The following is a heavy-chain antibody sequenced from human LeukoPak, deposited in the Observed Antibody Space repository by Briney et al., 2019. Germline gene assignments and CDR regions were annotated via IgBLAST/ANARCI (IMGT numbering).Heavy chain of an antibody. J-gene: IGHJ4*02. CDR3: AKVPYGSGSSKRYFDY. CDR1: GFTFSSYA. CDR2: ISGSGGST. D-gene: IGHD3-10*01. V-gene: IGHV3-23*01. Sequence: GASLRLSCAASGFTFSSYAMSWVRQAPGKGLEWVSAISGSGGSTYYADSVKGRFTISRDNSENTLYLQMNSLRAEDTAVYYCAKVPYGSGSSKRYFDYWGQGTLVTVSS.